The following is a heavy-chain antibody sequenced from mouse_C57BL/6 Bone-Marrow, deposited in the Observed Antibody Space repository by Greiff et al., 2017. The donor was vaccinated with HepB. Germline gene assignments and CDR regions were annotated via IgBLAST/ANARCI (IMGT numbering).Heavy chain of an antibody. J-gene: IGHJ3*01. D-gene: IGHD2-3*01. V-gene: IGHV14-4*01. CDR3: TSDGYYPAWFAY. CDR2: IDPENGDT. Sequence: DVQLQASGAELVRPGASVKLSCTASGFNIKDDYMHWVKQRPEQGLEWIGWIDPENGDTEYASKFQGKATITADTSSNTAYLQLSSLTSEDTAVYYCTSDGYYPAWFAYWGQGTLVTVSA. CDR1: GFNIKDDY.